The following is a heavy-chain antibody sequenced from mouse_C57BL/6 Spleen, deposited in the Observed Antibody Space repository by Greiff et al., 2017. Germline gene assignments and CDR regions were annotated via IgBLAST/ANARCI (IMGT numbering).Heavy chain of an antibody. CDR3: AESGRYYAMDY. CDR1: GFSLTSYG. CDR2: IWGGGST. Sequence: VKLVESGPGLVAPSQSLSISCTASGFSLTSYGVDWVRQPPGKGLEWLGVIWGGGSTNYTSALMSRLSISKDNSKGQVFLKMNRLQTDDTAMYYCAESGRYYAMDYWGQGTSVTVSS. V-gene: IGHV2-9*01. J-gene: IGHJ4*01. D-gene: IGHD3-1*01.